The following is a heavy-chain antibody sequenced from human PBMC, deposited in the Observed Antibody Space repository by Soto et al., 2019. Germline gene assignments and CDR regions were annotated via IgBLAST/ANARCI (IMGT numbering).Heavy chain of an antibody. D-gene: IGHD3-22*01. V-gene: IGHV4-59*02. Sequence: QMQLQASGPGLVKPSETLSLTCNVSGASVSNGYWSWIRQPPGKGLEWIGFMYFGGSFNYNPSLTGRATIAVEPSQNQFSMKLTSVTASDTAVYYCARSYYDSTGFAVDPWGQGTLVTVSS. CDR2: MYFGGSF. CDR3: ARSYYDSTGFAVDP. J-gene: IGHJ5*02. CDR1: GASVSNGY.